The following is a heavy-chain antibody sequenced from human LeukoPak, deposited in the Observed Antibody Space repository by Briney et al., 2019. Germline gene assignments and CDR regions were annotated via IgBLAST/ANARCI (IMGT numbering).Heavy chain of an antibody. Sequence: GGSLRLSCAAPGFTFSSYSMNWVRQAPGKGLEWVSSISSSGEYKYYADSVKGRFTISRDNAKNSLYLQMDSLRAEDTAVYYCARSGGGSSWYYFDYWGQGTLVTVSS. CDR3: ARSGGGSSWYYFDY. V-gene: IGHV3-21*01. CDR2: ISSSGEYK. J-gene: IGHJ4*02. D-gene: IGHD6-13*01. CDR1: GFTFSSYS.